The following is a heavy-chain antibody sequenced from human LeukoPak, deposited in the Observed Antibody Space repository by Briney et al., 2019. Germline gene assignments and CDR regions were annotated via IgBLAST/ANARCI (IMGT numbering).Heavy chain of an antibody. CDR3: ARDHYDFWSGYYWFDY. CDR1: GFALSTNY. CDR2: ISSSSSYI. Sequence: PGGSLRLSCAASGFALSTNYMTWVRQAPGKGLEWVSSISSSSSYIYYADSVKGRFTISRDNAKNSLYLQMNSLRAEDTAVYYCARDHYDFWSGYYWFDYWGQGTLVTVSS. D-gene: IGHD3-3*01. V-gene: IGHV3-21*01. J-gene: IGHJ4*02.